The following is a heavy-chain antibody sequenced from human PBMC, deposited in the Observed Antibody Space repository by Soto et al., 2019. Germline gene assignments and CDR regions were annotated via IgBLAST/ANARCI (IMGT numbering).Heavy chain of an antibody. D-gene: IGHD5-12*01. CDR2: IVPIFGTA. J-gene: IGHJ4*02. V-gene: IGHV1-69*06. CDR1: GGTFNSYG. Sequence: SVKVSCKASGGTFNSYGLTWVRQAPGQGLEWMGRIVPIFGTANYAQKFQGRVTITADKSTSTAYMELSNLRSEDTAVYYCASRVNGYSGFATDCWGQGTLVTVSS. CDR3: ASRVNGYSGFATDC.